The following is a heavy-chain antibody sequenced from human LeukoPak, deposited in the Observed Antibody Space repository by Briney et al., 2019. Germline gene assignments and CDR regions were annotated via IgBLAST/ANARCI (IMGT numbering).Heavy chain of an antibody. V-gene: IGHV1-18*04. CDR2: ISTYNGNT. J-gene: IGHJ4*02. CDR3: ARVLRYDFWSAYYFDY. D-gene: IGHD3-3*01. CDR1: GYTFTGYY. Sequence: ASVKVSCKASGYTFTGYYMHGVRQAPGQGLEGMAWISTYNGNTNYALKVQGRATMTTDTSTSTAYMELRSLRSDDTAVYYCARVLRYDFWSAYYFDYWGQGTLVTVSS.